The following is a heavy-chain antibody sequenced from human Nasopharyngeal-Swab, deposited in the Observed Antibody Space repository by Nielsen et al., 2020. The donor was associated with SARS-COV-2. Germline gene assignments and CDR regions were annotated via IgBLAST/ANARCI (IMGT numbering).Heavy chain of an antibody. D-gene: IGHD6-6*01. V-gene: IGHV3-23*01. Sequence: GGSLRLSCEVSGFSFRDHAMSWVRQAPGKGLEWVSGISIRGVTTYYADSVKGRFTISRDNSKNTVYLDMNSLRAEDTAVYYCARDWYSSSSDHYYYGMDVWGQGTTVTVSS. CDR1: GFSFRDHA. J-gene: IGHJ6*02. CDR2: ISIRGVTT. CDR3: ARDWYSSSSDHYYYGMDV.